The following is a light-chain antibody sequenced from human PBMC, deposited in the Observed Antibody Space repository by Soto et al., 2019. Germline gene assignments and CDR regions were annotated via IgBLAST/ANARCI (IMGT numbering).Light chain of an antibody. V-gene: IGKV3-20*01. CDR2: GAS. CDR3: QQYGISPPVT. CDR1: QSVSSSY. Sequence: EIVLTQSPGTLSLSPGERATLSCRASQSVSSSYLAWYQQKPGQAPRLLIYGASSRATGIPDRFSGSGSGTDFTLTISRLEPEDFAVYYCQQYGISPPVTFGPWTKVDIK. J-gene: IGKJ3*01.